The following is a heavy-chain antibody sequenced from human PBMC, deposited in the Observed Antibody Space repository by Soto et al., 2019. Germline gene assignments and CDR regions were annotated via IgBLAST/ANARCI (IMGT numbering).Heavy chain of an antibody. J-gene: IGHJ5*02. V-gene: IGHV1-3*01. CDR3: ARDPPFYDILTGYPLNWFDP. Sequence: QVQLVQSGAEVKKPGASVKVSCKASGYTFTSYAMHWVRQAPEQRLEWMGWINAGNGNTKYSQKFQGRVTITRDTSASTAYMELSSLRSEDTAVYYCARDPPFYDILTGYPLNWFDPWGQGTLVTVSS. CDR2: INAGNGNT. D-gene: IGHD3-9*01. CDR1: GYTFTSYA.